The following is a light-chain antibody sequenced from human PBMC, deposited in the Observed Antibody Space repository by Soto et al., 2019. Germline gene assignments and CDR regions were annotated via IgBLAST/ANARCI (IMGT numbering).Light chain of an antibody. CDR3: SSYTITSTLV. Sequence: QSPLTQPASVSLSPGQSITISCTGTSSDVGGYNYVSWYQQHPGKAPKLMIYDVSNRPSGVSDRFSGSKSGNTASLTISGLQAEDETDYYCSSYTITSTLVFGGGTKVTVL. CDR1: SSDVGGYNY. V-gene: IGLV2-14*01. J-gene: IGLJ2*01. CDR2: DVS.